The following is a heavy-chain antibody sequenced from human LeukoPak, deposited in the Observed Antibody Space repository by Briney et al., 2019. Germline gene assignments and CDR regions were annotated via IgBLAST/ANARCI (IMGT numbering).Heavy chain of an antibody. D-gene: IGHD3-22*01. CDR1: GFTFSSYG. CDR3: AKDLYYYDSSGYYYFDY. CDR2: ISYDGSNK. Sequence: QPGRSLLLSCAASGFTFSSYGMHWVRQAPGKGLEWVAVISYDGSNKYYADSVKGRFTISRDNSKNTLYLQMNSLRAEDTAVYYCAKDLYYYDSSGYYYFDYWGQGTLVTVSS. J-gene: IGHJ4*02. V-gene: IGHV3-30*18.